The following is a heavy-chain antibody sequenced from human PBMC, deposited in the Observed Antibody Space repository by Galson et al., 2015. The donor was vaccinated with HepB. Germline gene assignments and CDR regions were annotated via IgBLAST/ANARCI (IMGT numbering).Heavy chain of an antibody. V-gene: IGHV1-18*01. CDR2: ISSYNHNT. CDR3: ARVGLAVVVGATQNNWFDP. J-gene: IGHJ5*02. D-gene: IGHD2-15*01. CDR1: GYTFSNYF. Sequence: SVKVSCKASGYTFSNYFITWVRQAPGQGLEWMGWISSYNHNTEYAQKFQGRVTMTTDTSTSTAYMELRGLRSDDTAVYYCARVGLAVVVGATQNNWFDPWGQGTLVTVSS.